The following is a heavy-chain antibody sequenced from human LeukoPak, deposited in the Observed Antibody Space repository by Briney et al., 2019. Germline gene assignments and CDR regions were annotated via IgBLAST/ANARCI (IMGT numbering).Heavy chain of an antibody. CDR2: ISYDGSNK. CDR1: GFTFSSYG. D-gene: IGHD3-10*01. CDR3: AKAPVKYVSWSFFDY. Sequence: GGSLRLSCAASGFTFSSYGMHWVRQAPGKGLEWVAVISYDGSNKYYADSVKGRFTISRDNSKNTLYLQMNSLRAEDTAVYYCAKAPVKYVSWSFFDYWGQGTLVTISS. J-gene: IGHJ4*02. V-gene: IGHV3-30*18.